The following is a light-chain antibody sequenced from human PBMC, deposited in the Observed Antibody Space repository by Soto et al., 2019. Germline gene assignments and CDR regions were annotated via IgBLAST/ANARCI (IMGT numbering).Light chain of an antibody. J-gene: IGKJ1*01. CDR3: HHYNHWPWT. Sequence: EIVMTQSPATLSVSPGDRATLSCRASQSVGSNLAWYQRRPGQAPWLLFYGASTSAPGVPARFSGSGSGTEFTLXXSSLQSEDFAVYFXHHYNHWPWTFGQGTEVEVK. CDR2: GAS. V-gene: IGKV3-15*01. CDR1: QSVGSN.